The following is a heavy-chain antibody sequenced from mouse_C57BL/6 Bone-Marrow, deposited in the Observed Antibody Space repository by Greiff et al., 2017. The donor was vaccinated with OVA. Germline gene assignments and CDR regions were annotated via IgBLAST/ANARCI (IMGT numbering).Heavy chain of an antibody. CDR2: INYDGSST. J-gene: IGHJ2*01. Sequence: EVKLMESEGGLVQPGSSMKLSCTASGFTFSDYYMAWVRQVPEKGLEWVANINYDGSSTYYLDSLKSRFIISRDNAKNILYLQMSSLKSEDTATYYCARELGLYFDYWGQGTTLTVSS. V-gene: IGHV5-16*01. CDR1: GFTFSDYY. CDR3: ARELGLYFDY. D-gene: IGHD4-1*01.